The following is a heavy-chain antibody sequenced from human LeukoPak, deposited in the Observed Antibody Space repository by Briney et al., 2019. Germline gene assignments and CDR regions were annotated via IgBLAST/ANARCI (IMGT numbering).Heavy chain of an antibody. CDR2: ISSSSSYI. CDR3: AREKDDSSGYYDY. D-gene: IGHD3-22*01. CDR1: GFTFSSYS. V-gene: IGHV3-21*01. Sequence: GGSLRLSCAASGFTFSSYSMNWVRQAPGKGLEWVSSISSSSSYIYYADSVKGRSTISRDNAKNSLYLQMNSLRAEDTAVYYCAREKDDSSGYYDYWGQGTLVTVSS. J-gene: IGHJ4*02.